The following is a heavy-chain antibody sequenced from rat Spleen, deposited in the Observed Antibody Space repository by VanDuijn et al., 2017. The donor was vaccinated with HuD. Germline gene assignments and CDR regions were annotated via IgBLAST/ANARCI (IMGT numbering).Heavy chain of an antibody. Sequence: EVQLVESGGGLVQPGRSLKLSCAASGFTFSNYYMAWVRQAPKKGLEWVATISTSGSRTYYPDSVKGRFTISRDNAISSLYLQMNSLKSEDTATYYCARRYYDGSYYLYWYFDFWGPGTMVTVSS. D-gene: IGHD1-12*02. J-gene: IGHJ1*01. CDR3: ARRYYDGSYYLYWYFDF. CDR1: GFTFSNYY. CDR2: ISTSGSRT. V-gene: IGHV5-25*01.